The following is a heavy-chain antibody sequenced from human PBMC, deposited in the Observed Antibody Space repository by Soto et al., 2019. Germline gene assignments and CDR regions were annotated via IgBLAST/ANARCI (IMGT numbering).Heavy chain of an antibody. CDR1: EFTLTTFW. CDR3: ARDSRGRRYFDL. Sequence: PGGSLRLSCEASEFTLTTFWMHWVRQVPGKGLVWVARINSDGSIADYADSVKGRFTISRDNSKNTLYLQMNSLRAEDTAVYYCARDSRGRRYFDLWGRGTLVTVS. D-gene: IGHD2-15*01. J-gene: IGHJ2*01. CDR2: INSDGSIA. V-gene: IGHV3-74*01.